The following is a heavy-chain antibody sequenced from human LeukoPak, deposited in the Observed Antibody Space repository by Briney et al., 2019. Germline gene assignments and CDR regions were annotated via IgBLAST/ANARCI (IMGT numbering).Heavy chain of an antibody. CDR2: IKSKTDGGTT. D-gene: IGHD3-9*01. Sequence: GGSLRLSCAASGFTFSNAWMSWVRQAPGKGLEWVGRIKSKTDGGTTDYVAPVKGRFTISRDDSKNTLYLQMNSLKTEDTAVYYCTTGREDFDWLFLDAFDIWGQGTMVTVSS. J-gene: IGHJ3*02. V-gene: IGHV3-15*01. CDR3: TTGREDFDWLFLDAFDI. CDR1: GFTFSNAW.